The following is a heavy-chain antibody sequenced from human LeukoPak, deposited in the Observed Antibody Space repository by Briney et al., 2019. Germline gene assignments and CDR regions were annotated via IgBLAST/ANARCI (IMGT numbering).Heavy chain of an antibody. J-gene: IGHJ5*02. CDR1: SGSISSSSYY. V-gene: IGHV4-39*07. CDR2: IYYSGST. Sequence: SETLSLTCTVSSGSISSSSYYWGCIPQPPGKGLEWIGSIYYSGSTYYNPSLKSRITITVNTSKNQFSLKLSPVTAADAAMYYCARGWGSAMIRGLAGDSWGQGTLVTVSS. CDR3: ARGWGSAMIRGLAGDS. D-gene: IGHD3-10*01.